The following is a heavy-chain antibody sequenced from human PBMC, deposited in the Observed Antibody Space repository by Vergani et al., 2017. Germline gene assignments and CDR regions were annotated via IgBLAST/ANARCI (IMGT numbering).Heavy chain of an antibody. V-gene: IGHV1-46*01. J-gene: IGHJ6*02. Sequence: QVQLVQSGAEVKKPGASVKVSCKASGYTFTSYYMHWVRPAPGQGLEWMGIINPSGGSTSYEQKFQGRVTMTRDTSTSTVYMELSSLRSEDTAVYDCARGDYNDSSDYRDNGYYYGMDVWGQGTTVTVSS. CDR3: ARGDYNDSSDYRDNGYYYGMDV. D-gene: IGHD3-22*01. CDR2: INPSGGST. CDR1: GYTFTSYY.